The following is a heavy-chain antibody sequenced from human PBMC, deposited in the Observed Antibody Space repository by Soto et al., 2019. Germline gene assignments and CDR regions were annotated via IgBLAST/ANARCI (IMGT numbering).Heavy chain of an antibody. CDR2: IGRSGTTT. CDR3: ATRSGGGGAFDF. CDR1: GLTFSNYE. J-gene: IGHJ3*01. V-gene: IGHV3-48*03. Sequence: EVQLVESGGGLVLPGGSLRLSCSASGLTFSNYEMNWVRQAPGKGLEWVSYIGRSGTTTYYADSLKGLFTISRDNAKNSLYLQMNSLRAEDTAVYYCATRSGGGGAFDFWGQGTMVTVSS. D-gene: IGHD3-10*01.